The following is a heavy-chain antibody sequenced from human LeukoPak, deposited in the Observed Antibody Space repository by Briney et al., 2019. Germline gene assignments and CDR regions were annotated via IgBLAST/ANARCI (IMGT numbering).Heavy chain of an antibody. V-gene: IGHV1-18*01. CDR2: ISAYNGNT. CDR1: GYTFTIYG. J-gene: IGHJ5*02. CDR3: ARGLEWLTRRHTWFDP. Sequence: ALVKVSCKASGYTFTIYGISWVRQAPGQGLEWMGWISAYNGNTNYAQKLQGRVTMTTDTSTSTAYMELRSLRSDDTAVYYCARGLEWLTRRHTWFDPWGQGTLVTVSS. D-gene: IGHD3-3*01.